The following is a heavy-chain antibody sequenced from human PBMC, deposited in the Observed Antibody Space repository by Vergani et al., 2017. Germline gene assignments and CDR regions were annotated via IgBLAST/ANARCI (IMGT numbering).Heavy chain of an antibody. CDR1: GFTFDDYA. CDR3: AKDFSYYDSSGYYDY. V-gene: IGHV3-9*01. D-gene: IGHD3-22*01. Sequence: EVQLVESGGGLVQPGRSLRLSCAASGFTFDDYAMHWVRQAPGKGLEWVSGISWNSGSIGYADSVKGRFTISRDNAKNSLYLQMNSLRAEDTALYYGAKDFSYYDSSGYYDYWGQGTLVTVSS. J-gene: IGHJ4*02. CDR2: ISWNSGSI.